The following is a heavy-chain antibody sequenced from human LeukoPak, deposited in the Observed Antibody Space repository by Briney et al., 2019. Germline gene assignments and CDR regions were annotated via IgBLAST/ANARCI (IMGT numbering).Heavy chain of an antibody. CDR2: MHVGNGNT. CDR3: AREGSYCVGGDCYSFDF. Sequence: ASVTVSCKASGYRFISNYIQWVRQAPGLGPAWMGWMHVGNGNTRYAEKFQGRVTMTRDTSINTAYLDLSSLRSDDTAVYYCAREGSYCVGGDCYSFDFWGQGTLITVSS. J-gene: IGHJ4*02. D-gene: IGHD2-21*02. V-gene: IGHV1-2*02. CDR1: GYRFISNY.